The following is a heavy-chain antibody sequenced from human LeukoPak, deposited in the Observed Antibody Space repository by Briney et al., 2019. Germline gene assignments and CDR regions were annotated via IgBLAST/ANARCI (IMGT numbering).Heavy chain of an antibody. V-gene: IGHV3-30-3*01. CDR3: ARRYCSGGSCYDDY. Sequence: GGSLRLSCAVSGFTFSSYAMHWVRQAPGKGLGWVAVISYDGANTYYADSVKGRFTISRDNSKNTLFLQMNSLRAEDTAVYYCARRYCSGGSCYDDYWGQGTLVTVSS. J-gene: IGHJ4*02. CDR2: ISYDGANT. CDR1: GFTFSSYA. D-gene: IGHD2-15*01.